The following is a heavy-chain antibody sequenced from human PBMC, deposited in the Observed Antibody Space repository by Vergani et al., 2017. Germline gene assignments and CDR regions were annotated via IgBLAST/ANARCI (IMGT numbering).Heavy chain of an antibody. CDR2: INPNSGGT. CDR3: ARAGRDGYNSAAFDI. CDR1: GYTFTGYY. Sequence: QVQLVQSGAEVKKPGASVKVSCKASGYTFTGYYMHWVRQAPGQGLEWMGWINPNSGGTNYAQKFQGRVTMTRDTSISTAYMELSRLRSDDTAVFYCARAGRDGYNSAAFDIWGQGTMVTVSS. J-gene: IGHJ3*02. V-gene: IGHV1-2*02. D-gene: IGHD5-24*01.